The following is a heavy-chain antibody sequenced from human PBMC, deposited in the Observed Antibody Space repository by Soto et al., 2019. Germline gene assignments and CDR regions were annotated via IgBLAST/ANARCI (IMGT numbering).Heavy chain of an antibody. CDR3: AIASWDAFHI. V-gene: IGHV1-46*03. CDR2: INPSGGGT. D-gene: IGHD6-6*01. Sequence: QVHLVQSGAEVKKPGASVKVSCEASGYTFTSYSLHWVRQAPGHGLEWMGLINPSGGGTTYAQKFHGRVTMTRDTSTSTVYMDVSSLRSEDTAMYYCAIASWDAFHIWGQGTMVIVSS. J-gene: IGHJ3*02. CDR1: GYTFTSYS.